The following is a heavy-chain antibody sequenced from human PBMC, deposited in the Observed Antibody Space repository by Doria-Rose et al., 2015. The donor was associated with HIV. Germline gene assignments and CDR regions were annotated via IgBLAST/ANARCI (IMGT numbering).Heavy chain of an antibody. Sequence: QVQLVQSGGGVVQPGRSLRLSCAASGFTFSSYGMHWVRQAPGKGLEWVAATWYDGIKKYYADSVKGRFTVSRDNSKNTLYLQMNSLRVEDTAVYYCARDPDYYGSGAYYNGSNNYGMNVWGQGTTVTVSS. V-gene: IGHV3-33*01. D-gene: IGHD3-10*01. CDR2: TWYDGIKK. CDR3: ARDPDYYGSGAYYNGSNNYGMNV. J-gene: IGHJ6*02. CDR1: GFTFSSYG.